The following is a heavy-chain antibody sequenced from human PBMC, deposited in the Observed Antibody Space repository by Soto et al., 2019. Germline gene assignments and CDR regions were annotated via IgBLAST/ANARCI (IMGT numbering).Heavy chain of an antibody. D-gene: IGHD3-22*01. J-gene: IGHJ4*02. V-gene: IGHV3-23*01. Sequence: SGGSLRLSCAASGFTFSSYAMSWVRQAPGKGLEWVSAISGSGGSTYYADSVKGRFTISRDNSKNTLYLQMNSLRAEDTAVYYCAKDSTLAPYYYYDSSGYVVRDYWGQGTLVTVSS. CDR2: ISGSGGST. CDR3: AKDSTLAPYYYYDSSGYVVRDY. CDR1: GFTFSSYA.